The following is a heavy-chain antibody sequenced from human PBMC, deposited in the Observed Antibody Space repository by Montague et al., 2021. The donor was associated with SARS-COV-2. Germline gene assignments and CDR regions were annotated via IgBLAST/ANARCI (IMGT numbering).Heavy chain of an antibody. CDR3: ARIATDITGTFDI. V-gene: IGHV5-51*07. D-gene: IGHD1-14*01. CDR1: GYAFGVHW. Sequence: QSGAEVKKAGESLKISCMGSGYAFGVHWIGWVHQKPGKGLEWMGIIYPGDDDTKYSPAFQGQVTISADRSTKTAYLQWSSLTSSDTGMYFCARIATDITGTFDIWGQGTMVIVSS. CDR2: IYPGDDDT. J-gene: IGHJ3*02.